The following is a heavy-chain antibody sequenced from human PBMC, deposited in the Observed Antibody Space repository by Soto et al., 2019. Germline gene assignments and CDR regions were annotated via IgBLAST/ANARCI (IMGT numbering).Heavy chain of an antibody. CDR3: ASVPVDTGMVPTPGG. V-gene: IGHV1-69*02. D-gene: IGHD5-18*01. Sequence: QVQLVQSGAEVKKPGSSVKVSCKASGGTFSSYTISWVRQAPGQGLEWMGRIIPILGIANYAQKFHGRVTITADKSTSTAYIELSSLRSEDTAVYYCASVPVDTGMVPTPGGWGQGTLVTVSS. CDR2: IIPILGIA. J-gene: IGHJ4*02. CDR1: GGTFSSYT.